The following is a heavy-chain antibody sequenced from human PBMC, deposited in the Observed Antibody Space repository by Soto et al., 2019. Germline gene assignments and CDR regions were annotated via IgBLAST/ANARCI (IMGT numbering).Heavy chain of an antibody. D-gene: IGHD5-18*01. J-gene: IGHJ4*02. CDR3: TTDGPVDTAMAPFDY. Sequence: GGSLRLSXAASGFTFSNAWMSWVRQAPGKGLEWVGRIKSKTDGGTTDYAAPVKGRFTISRDDSKNTLYLQMNSLKTEDTAVYYCTTDGPVDTAMAPFDYWGQGTLVTVSS. CDR2: IKSKTDGGTT. CDR1: GFTFSNAW. V-gene: IGHV3-15*01.